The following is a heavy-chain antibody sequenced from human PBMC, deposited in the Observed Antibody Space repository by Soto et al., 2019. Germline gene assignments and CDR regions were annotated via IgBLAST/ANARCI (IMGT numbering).Heavy chain of an antibody. CDR1: GFTFTSYA. Sequence: SLRLSCEASGFTFTSYAMHWVRQAPGKGLEWVAVISYDGINEYYADSVKGRFTISRDNSKNTLFLQMSSLRVEDTAVYYCARDRLRLGELSLIGYFDYWGQGTLVTVS. J-gene: IGHJ4*02. CDR2: ISYDGINE. V-gene: IGHV3-30*15. CDR3: ARDRLRLGELSLIGYFDY. D-gene: IGHD3-16*02.